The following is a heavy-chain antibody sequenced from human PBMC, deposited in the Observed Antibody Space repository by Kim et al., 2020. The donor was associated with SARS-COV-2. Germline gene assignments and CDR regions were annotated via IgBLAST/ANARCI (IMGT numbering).Heavy chain of an antibody. J-gene: IGHJ6*02. CDR3: CASMITFGGVIATWIDYYYGMDV. CDR1: GFTFSSYA. CDR2: ISGSGGST. Sequence: GGSLRLSCAASGFTFSSYAMSWVRQAPGKGLEWVSAISGSGGSTYYADSVKGRFTISRDNSKNTLYLQMNSLRAEDTAVYYCCASMITFGGVIATWIDYYYGMDVWGQGTTVTVSS. D-gene: IGHD3-16*02. V-gene: IGHV3-23*01.